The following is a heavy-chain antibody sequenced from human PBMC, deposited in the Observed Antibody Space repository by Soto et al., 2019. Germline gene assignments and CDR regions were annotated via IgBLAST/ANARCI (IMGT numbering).Heavy chain of an antibody. D-gene: IGHD3-10*01. Sequence: GGSLRLSCAASGFTFSSYWMSWVRQAPGKGLEWVANIKQDGSEKYYVDSVKGRFTISRDNAKNSLYLQMNSLRAEDTAVYYCARLSYGSGSYYNLNYYYYYGMDVWGQGTTVTVSS. J-gene: IGHJ6*02. CDR1: GFTFSSYW. CDR3: ARLSYGSGSYYNLNYYYYYGMDV. CDR2: IKQDGSEK. V-gene: IGHV3-7*03.